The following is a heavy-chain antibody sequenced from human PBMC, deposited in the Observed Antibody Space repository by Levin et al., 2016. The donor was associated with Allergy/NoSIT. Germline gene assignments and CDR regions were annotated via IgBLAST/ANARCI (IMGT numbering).Heavy chain of an antibody. D-gene: IGHD1-26*01. CDR2: IYPGDSDS. J-gene: IGHJ4*02. CDR1: GYSFSNYW. Sequence: SLRLSCKGSGYSFSNYWIGWVRQMPGKGLEWMGVIYPGDSDSRYSPSFEGQVTISADMSINTAYLQWSRLKASDTAMYYCARHTGAMKEAYLVNDYWGQGTLVTVSS. CDR3: ARHTGAMKEAYLVNDY. V-gene: IGHV5-51*01.